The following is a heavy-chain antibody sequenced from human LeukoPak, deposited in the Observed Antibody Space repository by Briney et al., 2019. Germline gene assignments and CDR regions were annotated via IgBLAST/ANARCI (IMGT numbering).Heavy chain of an antibody. CDR1: SGSISSSSYY. D-gene: IGHD3-10*01. CDR3: ARGSGSGTYFHYYYYMDV. V-gene: IGHV4-39*07. J-gene: IGHJ6*03. Sequence: SETLSLTCTVSSGSISSSSYYWGWIRQPPGKGLEWIGSIYYSGSTYYNPSLKSRIAVSLDTSKNEFSLKMNSVTAADTAVYYCARGSGSGTYFHYYYYMDVWGKGTAVTVSS. CDR2: IYYSGST.